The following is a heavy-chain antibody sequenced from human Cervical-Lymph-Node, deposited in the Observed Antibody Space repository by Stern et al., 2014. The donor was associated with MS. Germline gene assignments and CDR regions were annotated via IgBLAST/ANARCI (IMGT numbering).Heavy chain of an antibody. J-gene: IGHJ4*02. Sequence: VQLVESGGGVVQPGRSLRLSCAASGFSFSRYAMHWVRQAPGKGLEWVALIWDDGSNPYYADSVTGRFTISRHNFKNTLYLQMNSLRAEDTAVYYCASAYSSSHYYFDYWGQGTLVTVSS. CDR1: GFSFSRYA. CDR2: IWDDGSNP. CDR3: ASAYSSSHYYFDY. V-gene: IGHV3-33*01. D-gene: IGHD6-13*01.